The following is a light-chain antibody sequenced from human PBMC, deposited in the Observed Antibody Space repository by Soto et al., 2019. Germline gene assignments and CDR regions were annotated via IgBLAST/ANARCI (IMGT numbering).Light chain of an antibody. CDR3: CSYTTPSSYV. V-gene: IGLV2-14*03. CDR2: DVS. CDR1: RSDVGGYNY. Sequence: QSVLTQPASVSGSPGQSITISCTGTRSDVGGYNYVSWYQQHPGKVPKLMIYDVSYRPSGVSSRFSGSKSGNTASLTISGLQAEDEADYYCCSYTTPSSYVFGTGTKVTVL. J-gene: IGLJ1*01.